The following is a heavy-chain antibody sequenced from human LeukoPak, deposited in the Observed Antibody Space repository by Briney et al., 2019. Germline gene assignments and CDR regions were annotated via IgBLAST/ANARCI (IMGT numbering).Heavy chain of an antibody. D-gene: IGHD3-16*02. CDR3: ARRSYRYKGDAFDI. J-gene: IGHJ3*02. CDR1: GGSISSGDYY. CDR2: IYYSGST. Sequence: SETLSLTCTVSGGSISSGDYYWSWIRQPPGKGLEWIGYIYYSGSTYYNPSLKSRVTISVDTSKNQFSLKLSSVTAADTAGYYCARRSYRYKGDAFDIWGQGTMVTVSS. V-gene: IGHV4-30-4*01.